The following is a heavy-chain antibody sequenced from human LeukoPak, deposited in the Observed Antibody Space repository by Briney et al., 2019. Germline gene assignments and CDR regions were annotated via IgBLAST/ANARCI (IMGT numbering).Heavy chain of an antibody. J-gene: IGHJ5*02. Sequence: GGSLRLSCAASGFIFSNYALMWVRQAPGKGLEWVSSITGSGDNTFYADSVKGRFSLSRDNSKNMLYLQMYSLGAEDTAMYYCAKGAATGQVDWFDPWGQGTLVTVSS. CDR2: ITGSGDNT. D-gene: IGHD6-13*01. CDR1: GFIFSNYA. CDR3: AKGAATGQVDWFDP. V-gene: IGHV3-23*01.